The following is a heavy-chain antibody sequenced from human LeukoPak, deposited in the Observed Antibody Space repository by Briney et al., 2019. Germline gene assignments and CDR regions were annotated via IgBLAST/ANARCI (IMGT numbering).Heavy chain of an antibody. Sequence: GESLKISCKGSGYSFTSYWIGWVRQMPGKGLEWMGIIYPGVSDTRYSPSFQGQVTISADKSISTAYLQWSSLKASDTAMYYCARSNYDFWSGDYYYYYMDVWGKGATVTVSS. V-gene: IGHV5-51*01. CDR2: IYPGVSDT. J-gene: IGHJ6*03. D-gene: IGHD3-3*01. CDR1: GYSFTSYW. CDR3: ARSNYDFWSGDYYYYYMDV.